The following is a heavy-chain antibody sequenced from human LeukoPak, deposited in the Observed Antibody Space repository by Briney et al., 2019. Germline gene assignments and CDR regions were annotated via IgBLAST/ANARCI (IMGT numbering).Heavy chain of an antibody. V-gene: IGHV3-48*03. CDR3: AREGPGVSYYFGYYFDY. CDR2: ITSSGSTK. Sequence: PGGSLRLSCEASGFTFSSYEMNWVRQAPGKGLEWVSYITSSGSTKYYADSVKGRFTISRDNAKNSLFLQMNSLRAEDTAVYYCAREGPGVSYYFGYYFDYWGQGILVTVSS. CDR1: GFTFSSYE. D-gene: IGHD3-10*01. J-gene: IGHJ4*02.